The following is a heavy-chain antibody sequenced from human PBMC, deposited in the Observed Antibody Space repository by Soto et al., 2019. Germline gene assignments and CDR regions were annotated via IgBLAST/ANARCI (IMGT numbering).Heavy chain of an antibody. D-gene: IGHD2-15*01. Sequence: LRLSCAASGFTFDDYAMHWVRQAPGKGLEWVSGISWNSGSIGYADSVKGRFTISGDNAKNSLYLQMNSLRAEDTALYYCARLRRNWFDPWGQGTLVTVSS. CDR3: ARLRRNWFDP. CDR1: GFTFDDYA. J-gene: IGHJ5*02. V-gene: IGHV3-9*01. CDR2: ISWNSGSI.